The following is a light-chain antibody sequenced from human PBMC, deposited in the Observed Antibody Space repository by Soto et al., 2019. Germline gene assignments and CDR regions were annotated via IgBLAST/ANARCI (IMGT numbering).Light chain of an antibody. CDR2: EVS. V-gene: IGLV2-14*01. CDR1: SSDVGGYNY. J-gene: IGLJ2*01. Sequence: QSALTQPASVSGSPGQSITISCTGTSSDVGGYNYVSWYQQHPGKAPKLIIFEVSHRPSGVSNRFSGSKSGNTASLTISGLQAEDEADYYCTSYTRSRNLLFGGGTKLTVL. CDR3: TSYTRSRNLL.